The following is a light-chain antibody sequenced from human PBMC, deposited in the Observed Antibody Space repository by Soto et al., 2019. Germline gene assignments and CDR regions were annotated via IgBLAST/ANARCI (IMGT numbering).Light chain of an antibody. V-gene: IGKV3-20*01. CDR1: QSVSSSY. Sequence: EIVLTQSPGTLSLSPGERATLSCRASQSVSSSYLAWYQQKPGQAPRLLIYGASSRATGIPDRFCGSGSGTDFTLTISRLEPEDFAVYYCQQHGSSPITFGQGTRLEIK. J-gene: IGKJ5*01. CDR2: GAS. CDR3: QQHGSSPIT.